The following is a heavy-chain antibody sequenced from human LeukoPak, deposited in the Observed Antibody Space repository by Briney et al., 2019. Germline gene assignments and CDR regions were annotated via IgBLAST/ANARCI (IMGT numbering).Heavy chain of an antibody. CDR3: ARARGIAVAGTGAFDP. J-gene: IGHJ5*02. D-gene: IGHD6-19*01. Sequence: ASVKVSCKASGYTFTSYDINWVRQATGQGLEWMGWMNPNSGNTGYAQKFQGRVTMTRNTSISTAYMELSSLRSEDTAVYYCARARGIAVAGTGAFDPWGQGTLVTVSS. CDR1: GYTFTSYD. V-gene: IGHV1-8*01. CDR2: MNPNSGNT.